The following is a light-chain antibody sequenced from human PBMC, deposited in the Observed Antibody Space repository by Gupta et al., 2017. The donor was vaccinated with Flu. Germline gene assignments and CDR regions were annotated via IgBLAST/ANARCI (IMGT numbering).Light chain of an antibody. CDR2: EVS. Sequence: RSDVGAYKYVSWYQQYPGKAPKLLIYEVSSRPSGVPDRFSGSKSGNTASLTVSGLQAEDEADYYCSSYAGSNNFKVFGGGTKLTVL. CDR1: RSDVGAYKY. CDR3: SSYAGSNNFKV. V-gene: IGLV2-8*01. J-gene: IGLJ3*02.